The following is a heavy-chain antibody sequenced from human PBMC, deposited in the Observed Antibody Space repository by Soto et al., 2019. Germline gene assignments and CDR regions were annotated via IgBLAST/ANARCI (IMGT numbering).Heavy chain of an antibody. D-gene: IGHD4-4*01. CDR1: GFTFGDYA. J-gene: IGHJ4*02. Sequence: EVQLVESGGGLVQPGQSLRLSCTGSGFTFGDYAMSWFRQAPGKGLEWVGVIRSKAYGGATEYDASVKGRFTISRDDYKSIAYLQMNSLKTEDTAVYYCVRRQYLDYWGQGTLVTVSS. CDR3: VRRQYLDY. CDR2: IRSKAYGGAT. V-gene: IGHV3-49*03.